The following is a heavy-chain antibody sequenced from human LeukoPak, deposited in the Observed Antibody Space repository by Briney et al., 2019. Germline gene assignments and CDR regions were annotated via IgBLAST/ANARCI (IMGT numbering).Heavy chain of an antibody. V-gene: IGHV4-30-2*01. Sequence: PSQTLSLTCAVSGGSISSGGYSWSWIRQPPGKGLEWIGYIYHSGSTYYNPSLKSRDTISVDRSKNQFSLKLSSVTAADTAVYYCARGDSTGALDYWGQGTLVTVSS. CDR2: IYHSGST. J-gene: IGHJ4*02. CDR3: ARGDSTGALDY. CDR1: GGSISSGGYS. D-gene: IGHD2-21*02.